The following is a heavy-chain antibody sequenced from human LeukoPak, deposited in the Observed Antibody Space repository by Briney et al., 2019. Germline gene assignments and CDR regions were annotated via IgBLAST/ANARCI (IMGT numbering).Heavy chain of an antibody. D-gene: IGHD6-19*01. Sequence: GRSLRLSCLASGFTFSSYAMHWVRQAPGKGLEWVAVMSYDGNNRYYTDSVKGRFTISRDNSKNTVYLQMNSLRAEDTAVYYCAKEPLDSSVWSYYFDYWGQGTLVTVSS. CDR3: AKEPLDSSVWSYYFDY. J-gene: IGHJ4*02. CDR2: MSYDGNNR. V-gene: IGHV3-30*18. CDR1: GFTFSSYA.